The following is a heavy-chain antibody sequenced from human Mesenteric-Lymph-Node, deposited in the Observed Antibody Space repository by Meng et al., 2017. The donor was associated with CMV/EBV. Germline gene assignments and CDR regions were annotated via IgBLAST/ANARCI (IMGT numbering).Heavy chain of an antibody. V-gene: IGHV3-9*01. CDR1: GFTFDDYA. Sequence: SLKISCAASGFTFDDYAMHWVRQAPGKGLEWVSGISWNGGIIDYADSVKGRFTISRDNANNYLYMQMNSLRVEDTALYYCVKGPYGLGSYFPDCWGQGTLVTVSS. CDR3: VKGPYGLGSYFPDC. D-gene: IGHD3-10*01. J-gene: IGHJ4*02. CDR2: ISWNGGII.